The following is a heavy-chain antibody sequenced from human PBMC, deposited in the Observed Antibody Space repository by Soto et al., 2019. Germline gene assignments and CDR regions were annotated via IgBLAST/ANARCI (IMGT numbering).Heavy chain of an antibody. D-gene: IGHD4-17*01. CDR2: INHSGST. J-gene: IGHJ6*02. CDR3: ARTTPKNYYYYGMDV. CDR1: GGSFSGYY. V-gene: IGHV4-34*01. Sequence: SETLSLTCAVYGGSFSGYYWSWIRQPPGKGLEWIGEINHSGSTNYNPSLKSRVTISVDTSKNQLSLKASDTAMYYCARTTPKNYYYYGMDVWGQGTTVTVSS.